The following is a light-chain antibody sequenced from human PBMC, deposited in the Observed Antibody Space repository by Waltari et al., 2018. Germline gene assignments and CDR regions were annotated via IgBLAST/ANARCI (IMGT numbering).Light chain of an antibody. CDR3: QKYGTLPAT. CDR2: DAS. J-gene: IGKJ1*01. V-gene: IGKV3-20*01. Sequence: EIVLTQSLGPLSLSPGERATLFCRASKSVTRTLAWYQQKPGQAPRLPISDASSRATGIPDRVSGSGYGTDFSLTISRLEPEDFAVYYCQKYGTLPATFGQGTKVESK. CDR1: KSVTRT.